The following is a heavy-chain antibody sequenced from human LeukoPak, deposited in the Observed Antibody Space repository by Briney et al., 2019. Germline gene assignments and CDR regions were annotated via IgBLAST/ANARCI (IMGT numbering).Heavy chain of an antibody. D-gene: IGHD6-13*01. Sequence: GGSLRLSCAASGFTFDDYGMSWVRQAPGKGLEWVAGINWNGGSTGYADSVKGRFTISRDNAKNSLYLQMNSLLAEETGLYYCARTGYSSSWRNYFDYWGQGTLVTVSS. V-gene: IGHV3-20*04. CDR1: GFTFDDYG. CDR3: ARTGYSSSWRNYFDY. J-gene: IGHJ4*02. CDR2: INWNGGST.